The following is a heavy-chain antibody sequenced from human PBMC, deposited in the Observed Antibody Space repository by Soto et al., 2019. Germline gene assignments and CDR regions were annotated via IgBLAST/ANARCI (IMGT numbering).Heavy chain of an antibody. J-gene: IGHJ4*02. CDR3: ARDRVVVAASQVDC. D-gene: IGHD2-15*01. V-gene: IGHV3-9*01. Sequence: EVQLVESGGGLVQPGRSLRLSCAASGFTFDDYAMHWVRQPPGKGLEWVSGISWNGASTYYADSVKGRFTISRDNSKNTLYLQMNSLRAEDTALYYCARDRVVVAASQVDCWGQGTLVTVSS. CDR2: ISWNGAST. CDR1: GFTFDDYA.